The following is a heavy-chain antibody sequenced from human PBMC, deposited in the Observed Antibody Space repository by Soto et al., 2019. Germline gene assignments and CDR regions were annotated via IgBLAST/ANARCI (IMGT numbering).Heavy chain of an antibody. CDR2: IYNSGST. D-gene: IGHD1-26*01. CDR1: GGCVSSSSYY. V-gene: IGHV4-39*02. J-gene: IGHJ3*02. CDR3: AKDAEDSGNYNTAFDI. Sequence: SETLSLTCSVSGGCVSSSSYYWGWIRQSPGKGLEWIGSIYNSGSTYYNPSLKSRVTISVDTSKNQFSLKLGSVTAADTAVYYCAKDAEDSGNYNTAFDIWGQGTMVT.